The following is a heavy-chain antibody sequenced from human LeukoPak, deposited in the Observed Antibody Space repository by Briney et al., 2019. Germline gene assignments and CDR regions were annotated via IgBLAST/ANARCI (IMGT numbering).Heavy chain of an antibody. CDR3: ARRLGYGSGSYYNPIGPHCYYMDV. D-gene: IGHD3-10*01. V-gene: IGHV4-34*01. CDR1: GGSFSGYY. Sequence: PSETLSLTCAVYGGSFSGYYWNWIRQPPGEGLEWIGEVDHSGSTKYKSSLKSRVIISVDTSKNQFSLKLSSVTAADTAVYYCARRLGYGSGSYYNPIGPHCYYMDVWGKGTTVTISS. CDR2: VDHSGST. J-gene: IGHJ6*03.